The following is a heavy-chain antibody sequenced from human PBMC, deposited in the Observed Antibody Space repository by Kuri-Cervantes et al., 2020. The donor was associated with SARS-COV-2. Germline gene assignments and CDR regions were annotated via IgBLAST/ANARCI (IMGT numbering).Heavy chain of an antibody. J-gene: IGHJ4*02. Sequence: GESLKISCAASGFTVSSNYMSWVRQAPGKGLEWVSVIYSGGSTYYADSVKGRFTISRDNSKNTLYLQMNSLRGDDTAVYYCTKDLAGLGMTHWGQGTLVTVSS. CDR3: TKDLAGLGMTH. CDR1: GFTVSSNY. V-gene: IGHV3-53*05. D-gene: IGHD7-27*01. CDR2: IYSGGST.